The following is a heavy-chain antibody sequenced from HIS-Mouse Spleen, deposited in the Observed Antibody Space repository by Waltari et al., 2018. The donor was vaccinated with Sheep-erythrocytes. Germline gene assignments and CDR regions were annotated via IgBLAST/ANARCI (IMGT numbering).Heavy chain of an antibody. CDR3: ALSVDLAGAFDI. CDR2: INHSGST. J-gene: IGHJ3*02. V-gene: IGHV4-34*01. Sequence: QLPLHQCGAGLVQPSETLSITWCVYGGSFGGYYWSWIRQSPGKGLEWIGEINHSGSTNYNPSLKSRVTISVDTSKNQFSLKLSSVTAADTAVYYCALSVDLAGAFDIWGQGTMVTVSS. CDR1: GGSFGGYY. D-gene: IGHD6-19*01.